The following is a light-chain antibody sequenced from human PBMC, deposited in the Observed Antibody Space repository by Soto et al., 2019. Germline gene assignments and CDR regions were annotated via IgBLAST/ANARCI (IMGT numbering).Light chain of an antibody. CDR3: SSYTSSSTLYV. CDR2: EVS. J-gene: IGLJ1*01. Sequence: QSVLTHPASVSWSPGQSITISSTATSSDFGGYNYVSLYQQHPGKAPKLMIYEVSHRPSGVSNRFSGSKSGNTASLTISGLQAEDEADYYCSSYTSSSTLYVFGTGTKVT. V-gene: IGLV2-14*01. CDR1: SSDFGGYNY.